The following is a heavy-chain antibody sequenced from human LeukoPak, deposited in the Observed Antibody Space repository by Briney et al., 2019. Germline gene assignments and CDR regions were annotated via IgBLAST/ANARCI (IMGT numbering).Heavy chain of an antibody. CDR3: ARDRIDAFDI. CDR2: ISYDGSNK. Sequence: GGSLRLSCAASGFTFSSYAMHWVRQAPGKGLEWVAVISYDGSNKYYADSVKGRFTISRDNSKNTLYLQMNSLRPEDTAVYYCARDRIDAFDIWGQGTMVTVSS. D-gene: IGHD2-15*01. V-gene: IGHV3-30-3*01. CDR1: GFTFSSYA. J-gene: IGHJ3*02.